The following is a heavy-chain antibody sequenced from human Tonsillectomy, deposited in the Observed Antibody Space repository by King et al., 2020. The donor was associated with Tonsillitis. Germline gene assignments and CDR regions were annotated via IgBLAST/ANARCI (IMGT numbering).Heavy chain of an antibody. V-gene: IGHV3-7*03. CDR3: ARGLQHRLAVAVDY. CDR2: IKQDGSEK. D-gene: IGHD6-19*01. CDR1: GFTFNNYW. Sequence: VQLVESGGDLVQPGGSLRLACAASGFTFNNYWMSWGRQAPGKGLEWVANIKQDGSEKDYLDSVKGRFTISRNNAKNPRNLQMNSLRAEDTAVYYCARGLQHRLAVAVDYWGQGTLVTVSA. J-gene: IGHJ4*02.